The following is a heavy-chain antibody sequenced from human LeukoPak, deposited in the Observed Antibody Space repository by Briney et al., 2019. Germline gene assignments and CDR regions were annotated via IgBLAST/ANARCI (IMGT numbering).Heavy chain of an antibody. Sequence: GGSLRLSCAASGFTFSSYEMNWVRQAPGKGLEWVSYISSSGSTIYYADSVKGRFTISRDNAKNSLYLQMNSLRAEDTAVYYCASSTPLWFGALSDYWGQGTLVTVSS. V-gene: IGHV3-48*03. CDR2: ISSSGSTI. CDR1: GFTFSSYE. J-gene: IGHJ4*02. CDR3: ASSTPLWFGALSDY. D-gene: IGHD3-10*01.